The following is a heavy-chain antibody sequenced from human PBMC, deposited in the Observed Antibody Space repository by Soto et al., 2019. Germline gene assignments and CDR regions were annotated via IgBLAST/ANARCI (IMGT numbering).Heavy chain of an antibody. CDR1: GYTFTNYA. V-gene: IGHV1-3*01. D-gene: IGHD6-13*01. CDR2: INAANGDT. J-gene: IGHJ5*02. Sequence: QVQLVQSGAEVREPGASVKISCKTSGYTFTNYAIHWVRQAPGQRLEWMGWINAANGDTRYSQKFRGRLTIDRDTSAIAGYMELNSLTSEDTAVYFCARDTLRAGNSWYDHWGQGTPVTVSS. CDR3: ARDTLRAGNSWYDH.